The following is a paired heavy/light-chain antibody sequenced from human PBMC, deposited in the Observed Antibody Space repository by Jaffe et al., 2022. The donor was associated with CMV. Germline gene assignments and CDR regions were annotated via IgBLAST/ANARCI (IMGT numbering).Heavy chain of an antibody. CDR2: IYYSGST. CDR3: ARHERLWLRHNGGWFDP. V-gene: IGHV4-39*01. J-gene: IGHJ5*02. Sequence: QLQLQESGPGLVKPSETLSLTCTVSGGSISSSSYYWGWIRQPPGKGLEWIGSIYYSGSTYYNPSLKSRVTISVDTSKNQFSLKLSSVTAADTAVYYCARHERLWLRHNGGWFDPWGQGTLVTVSS. CDR1: GGSISSSSYY. D-gene: IGHD5-12*01.
Light chain of an antibody. J-gene: IGKJ4*01. V-gene: IGKV1D-13*01. Sequence: AIQLTQSPSSLSASVGDRVTITCRASQGISSALAWYQQKPGKAPKLLIYDASSLESGVPSRFSGSGSGTDFTLTISSLQPEDFATYYCQQFNNYPLTFGGGTKVEIK. CDR2: DAS. CDR3: QQFNNYPLT. CDR1: QGISSA.